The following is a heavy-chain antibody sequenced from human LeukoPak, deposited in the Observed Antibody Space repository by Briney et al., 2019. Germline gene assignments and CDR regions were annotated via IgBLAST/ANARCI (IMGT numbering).Heavy chain of an antibody. J-gene: IGHJ5*02. D-gene: IGHD6-13*01. CDR3: ARDWAAGNVRWFDP. V-gene: IGHV3-21*04. CDR1: GFTFSSYS. CDR2: ISSSSSYI. Sequence: PGGSLRLSCAASGFTFSSYSMNWVRQAPGKGLEWVSSISSSSSYIYYADSVKGRFTISRDNAKNSLYLQMNSLRAEDTALYHCARDWAAGNVRWFDPWGQGTLVTVSS.